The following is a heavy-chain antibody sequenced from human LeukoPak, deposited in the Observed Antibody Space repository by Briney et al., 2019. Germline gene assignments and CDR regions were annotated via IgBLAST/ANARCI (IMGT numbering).Heavy chain of an antibody. CDR1: GGSISSGSYY. CDR3: ARDWGYFDY. D-gene: IGHD7-27*01. CDR2: IYTSGST. V-gene: IGHV4-61*02. J-gene: IGHJ4*02. Sequence: SETLSLTCTVSGGSISSGSYYWSWIRQPAGKGLEWIGRIYTSGSTNYNPSLKSRVTISVDTSKNQFSLKLSSVTAADTAVYYCARDWGYFDYWGQGTLVTVSS.